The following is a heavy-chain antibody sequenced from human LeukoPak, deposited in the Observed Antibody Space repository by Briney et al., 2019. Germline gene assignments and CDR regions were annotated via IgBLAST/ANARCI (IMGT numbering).Heavy chain of an antibody. V-gene: IGHV4-59*08. J-gene: IGHJ4*02. Sequence: SETLSLTCTVSGGSISRYYWGWIRQPPGKGLEWIGYVYYSGSTDYNPSLKSRVTISVDTSKNQFSLNLSSVTAADTAVYYCARHRAAYDYWGQGTLVTVSS. CDR3: ARHRAAYDY. D-gene: IGHD2-15*01. CDR1: GGSISRYY. CDR2: VYYSGST.